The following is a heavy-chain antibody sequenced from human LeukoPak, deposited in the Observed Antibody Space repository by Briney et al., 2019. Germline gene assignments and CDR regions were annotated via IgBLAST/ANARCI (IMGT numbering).Heavy chain of an antibody. J-gene: IGHJ4*02. Sequence: SETLSLTCTVSGGSISPSYWNWIWQPPGKGLEWIGYISYSGYINYNPSLESRVTISVDTSKNQFSLKLSYVTAADTAVYYCARSLVLDPMDFWGYYFDYWGQGALVTVSS. CDR1: GGSISPSY. CDR3: ARSLVLDPMDFWGYYFDY. V-gene: IGHV4-59*01. D-gene: IGHD2-8*02. CDR2: ISYSGYI.